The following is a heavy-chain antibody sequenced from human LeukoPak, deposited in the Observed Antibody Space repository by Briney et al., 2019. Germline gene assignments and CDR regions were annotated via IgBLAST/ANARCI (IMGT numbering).Heavy chain of an antibody. CDR1: GFTFSSYA. J-gene: IGHJ4*02. CDR3: ARGAYSSGWAYFDH. V-gene: IGHV3-23*01. Sequence: GGSLRLSCAASGFTFSSYALSWVRQAPGKGLEWVSTIFSSGGSTYYADSVKGRFTISRDNAKNSLYLHMDSLRAEDTAVYYCARGAYSSGWAYFDHWGQGTLVTVSS. CDR2: IFSSGGST. D-gene: IGHD6-19*01.